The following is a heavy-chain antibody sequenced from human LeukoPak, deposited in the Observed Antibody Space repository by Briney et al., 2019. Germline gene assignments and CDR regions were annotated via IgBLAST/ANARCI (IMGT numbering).Heavy chain of an antibody. J-gene: IGHJ4*02. D-gene: IGHD2-15*01. CDR1: GFTFSDYY. CDR2: ISTCGTSL. V-gene: IGHV3-11*04. Sequence: GGSLRLSCAASGFTFSDYYLAWIRQAPGRELEWVSYISTCGTSLYYADSVKGRFTISRDNAKTSLYLQMNSLRVEDMAMYYCATGEGHCSGGSCYSFDYWGQGTLVTVSS. CDR3: ATGEGHCSGGSCYSFDY.